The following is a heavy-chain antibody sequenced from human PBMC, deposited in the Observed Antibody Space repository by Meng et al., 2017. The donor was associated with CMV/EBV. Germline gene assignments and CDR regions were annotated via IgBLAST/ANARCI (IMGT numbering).Heavy chain of an antibody. CDR1: GFTFSSYA. J-gene: IGHJ4*02. Sequence: GESLKISCAASGFTFSSYAMHWVRQAPGKGLEWVANIKQDGSEKYYVDSVKGRFTISRDNAKNSLYLQMNSLRAEDTAVYYCARDRRNYLDYWGQGTLVTVSS. V-gene: IGHV3-7*01. CDR2: IKQDGSEK. CDR3: ARDRRNYLDY.